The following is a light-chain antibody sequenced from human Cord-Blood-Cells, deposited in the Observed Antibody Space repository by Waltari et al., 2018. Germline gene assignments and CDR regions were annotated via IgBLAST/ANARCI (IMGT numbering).Light chain of an antibody. Sequence: DIHMTQSPSSLSASVGDRVTITCRASQSISSYLNWYQQKPGKAPKLLIYAASSLQSGVPSRFSGSGSGTEFTLTISSLQPEDFATYYCQQSYSTPLTFGGGTKVEIK. CDR2: AAS. J-gene: IGKJ4*01. V-gene: IGKV1-39*01. CDR3: QQSYSTPLT. CDR1: QSISSY.